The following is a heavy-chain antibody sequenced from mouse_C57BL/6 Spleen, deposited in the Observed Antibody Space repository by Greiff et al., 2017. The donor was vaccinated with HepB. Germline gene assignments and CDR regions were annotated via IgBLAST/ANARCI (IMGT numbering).Heavy chain of an antibody. CDR1: GYTFTSYW. CDR3: AIGGYYWYFDV. J-gene: IGHJ1*03. V-gene: IGHV1-69*01. CDR2: IDPSDSYT. D-gene: IGHD2-2*01. Sequence: QVQLQQPGAELVMPGASVKLSCKASGYTFTSYWMHWVKQRPGQGLEWIGEIDPSDSYTNYNQKFKVKSTLTVDNSSSTAYMQLSSLTSEDSAVYYCAIGGYYWYFDVWGTGTTVTVSS.